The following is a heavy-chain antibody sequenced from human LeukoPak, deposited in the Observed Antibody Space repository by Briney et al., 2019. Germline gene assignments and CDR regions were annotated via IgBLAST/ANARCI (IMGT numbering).Heavy chain of an antibody. Sequence: GGSLRLSCAASGFTFSSYWMSWVRQAPGKGLEWVANIKQDRSEKYYVDSVKGRFTISRDNAKNSLYLQMNSLRAEDTAVYYCARDSFDWWNYYYYYYMDVWGKGTTVTVSS. CDR2: IKQDRSEK. CDR3: ARDSFDWWNYYYYYYMDV. D-gene: IGHD3-9*01. CDR1: GFTFSSYW. J-gene: IGHJ6*03. V-gene: IGHV3-7*01.